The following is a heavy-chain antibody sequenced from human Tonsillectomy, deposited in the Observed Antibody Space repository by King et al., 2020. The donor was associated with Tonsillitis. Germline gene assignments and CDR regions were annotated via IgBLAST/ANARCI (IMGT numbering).Heavy chain of an antibody. CDR3: AKSRYYGSGNSAVDP. J-gene: IGHJ5*02. CDR1: GGSISSYY. D-gene: IGHD3-10*01. V-gene: IGHV4-59*08. CDR2: IYYSGST. Sequence: VQLQESGPGLVKPSETLSLTCTVSGGSISSYYWSWIRQPPGKGLEWIEYIYYSGSTNYNPSLKSRVTMSVDTSKNQFSLKLSSVTAADTAVYYCAKSRYYGSGNSAVDPWGQGTLVTVCS.